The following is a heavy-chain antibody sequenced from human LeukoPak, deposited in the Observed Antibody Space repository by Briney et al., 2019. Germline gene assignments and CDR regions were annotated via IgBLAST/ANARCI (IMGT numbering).Heavy chain of an antibody. CDR2: IYYSGST. CDR1: GGSISSSSYY. V-gene: IGHV4-39*07. Sequence: PSETLSLTCTVSGGSISSSSYYWGWIRQPPGKGLEWIGTIYYSGSTYYNPSLKSRVTISVDKSKNQFSLKLSSVTAADTAVYYCARNYFGSGTYPFDYWGQGTLVTVSS. D-gene: IGHD3-10*01. CDR3: ARNYFGSGTYPFDY. J-gene: IGHJ4*02.